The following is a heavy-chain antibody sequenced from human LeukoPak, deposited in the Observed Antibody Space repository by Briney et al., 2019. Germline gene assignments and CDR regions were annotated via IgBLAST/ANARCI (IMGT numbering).Heavy chain of an antibody. Sequence: PGGSLRLSCAASGFTFSSYWMSWIRQPPGKGLEWIGEINHSGSTNYNPSLKSRVTISVDTSKNQFSLKLSSVTAADTAVYYCARGVAYCGGDCSPNFDYWGQGTLVTVSS. CDR2: INHSGST. J-gene: IGHJ4*02. D-gene: IGHD2-21*02. CDR3: ARGVAYCGGDCSPNFDY. V-gene: IGHV4-34*01. CDR1: GFTFSSYW.